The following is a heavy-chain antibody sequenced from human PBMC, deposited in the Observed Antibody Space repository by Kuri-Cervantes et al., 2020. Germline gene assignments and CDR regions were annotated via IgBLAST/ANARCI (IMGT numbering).Heavy chain of an antibody. CDR3: AKDSQYNWNYLHFDY. V-gene: IGHV3-30*02. Sequence: GESLKISCAASGFTFSSYGMHWVRQAPGKGLEWVAFIRHDGSNKYYADSVKGRFTISRDNAKNSLYLQMNNLRAEDTALYYCAKDSQYNWNYLHFDYWGQGTLVTVSS. CDR1: GFTFSSYG. CDR2: IRHDGSNK. J-gene: IGHJ4*02. D-gene: IGHD1-7*01.